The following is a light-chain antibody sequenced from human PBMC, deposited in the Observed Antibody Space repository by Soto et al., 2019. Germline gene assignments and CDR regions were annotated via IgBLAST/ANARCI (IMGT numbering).Light chain of an antibody. CDR1: NSNIGSNS. CDR2: NNN. CDR3: AAWDGSLNGPV. Sequence: QPVLTQPPSASGTPGQRVTISCSGSNSNIGSNSLSWYQHLPGTAPKLLIYNNNQRPSGVPDRFSGSKSGTSASLAISGLQSEDEADYYCAAWDGSLNGPVFGGGTKLTVL. J-gene: IGLJ2*01. V-gene: IGLV1-44*01.